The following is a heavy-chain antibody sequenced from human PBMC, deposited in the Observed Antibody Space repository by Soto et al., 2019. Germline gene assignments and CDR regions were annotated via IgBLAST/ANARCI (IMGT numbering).Heavy chain of an antibody. J-gene: IGHJ4*02. CDR3: ARVAGLVAVAGHLDY. CDR1: GGTFSSYA. CDR2: IIPIFGTA. Sequence: SVKVSCKASGGTFSSYAISWARQAPGQGLEWMGGIIPIFGTANYAQKFQGRVTITADESTSTAYMELSSLRSEDTAVYYCARVAGLVAVAGHLDYWGQGTLVTVSS. D-gene: IGHD6-19*01. V-gene: IGHV1-69*13.